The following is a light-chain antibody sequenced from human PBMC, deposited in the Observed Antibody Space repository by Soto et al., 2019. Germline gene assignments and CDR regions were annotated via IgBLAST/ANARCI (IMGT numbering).Light chain of an antibody. Sequence: EIVLTHPAATVSLSPGEIATLSCRASQSVSNNYLAWYQQKPGQAPRLLIYRTSNRATGIPDRFSGSGSGTDFTLTISRLEPEDFAVYCCQQYDTSTRTFGQGTKVDIK. J-gene: IGKJ1*01. V-gene: IGKV3-20*01. CDR3: QQYDTSTRT. CDR1: QSVSNNY. CDR2: RTS.